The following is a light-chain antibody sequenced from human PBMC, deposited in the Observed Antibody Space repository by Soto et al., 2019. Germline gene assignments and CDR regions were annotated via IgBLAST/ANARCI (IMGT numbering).Light chain of an antibody. V-gene: IGLV1-40*01. Sequence: QSALTQPPSVSGAPGQRVTISCTGSSSNIGAGYDVHWYQQLPGTAPKLLISANNNRPSGVPDRFSGLNSGTSASLAITGLQVEDEADYYCQSYDSSLSGSVVFGGGTKLTVL. J-gene: IGLJ2*01. CDR3: QSYDSSLSGSVV. CDR1: SSNIGAGYD. CDR2: ANN.